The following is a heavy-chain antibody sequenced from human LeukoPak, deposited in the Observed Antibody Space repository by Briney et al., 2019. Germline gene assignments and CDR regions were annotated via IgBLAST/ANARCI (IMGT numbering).Heavy chain of an antibody. Sequence: ASVKVSCKASGGTFSSCAISWVRQAPGQGLEWMGGIIPIFGTANYAQKFQGRVTITADESTSTAYMELSSLRSEDTAVYYCAREPTSAVDTAMYWDNWFDPWGQGTLVTVSS. CDR2: IIPIFGTA. J-gene: IGHJ5*02. CDR3: AREPTSAVDTAMYWDNWFDP. CDR1: GGTFSSCA. D-gene: IGHD5-18*01. V-gene: IGHV1-69*13.